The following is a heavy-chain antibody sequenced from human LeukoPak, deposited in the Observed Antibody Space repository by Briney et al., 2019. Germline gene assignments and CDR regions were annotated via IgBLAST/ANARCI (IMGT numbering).Heavy chain of an antibody. CDR2: IYYSGST. V-gene: IGHV4-59*12. CDR3: ARGRGSSMLPYYYYYMDV. CDR1: GGSISSYY. D-gene: IGHD6-13*01. J-gene: IGHJ6*03. Sequence: SETLSLTCTVSGGSISSYYWNWIRQPPGKGLEWIGYIYYSGSTNYNPSLKSRVTISVDTSKNQFSLKLSSVTAADTAVYYCARGRGSSMLPYYYYYMDVWGKGTTVTVSS.